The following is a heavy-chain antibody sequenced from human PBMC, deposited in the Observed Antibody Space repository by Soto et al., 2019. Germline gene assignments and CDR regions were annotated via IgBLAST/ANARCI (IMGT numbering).Heavy chain of an antibody. J-gene: IGHJ4*02. CDR1: GYTFTSHY. D-gene: IGHD5-12*01. V-gene: IGHV1-46*01. CDR3: ARNIVATNFDY. CDR2: INPSGGST. Sequence: GASVKVSCKASGYTFTSHYMHWVRQAPGQGLEWMGIINPSGGSTSYAQKFQGRVTMTRDTSTSTVYMELSSLRSEDTAVYYCARNIVATNFDYWGQGTLVTVSS.